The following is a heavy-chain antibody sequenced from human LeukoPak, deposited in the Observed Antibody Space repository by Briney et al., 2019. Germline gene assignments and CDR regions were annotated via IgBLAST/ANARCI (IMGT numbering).Heavy chain of an antibody. CDR1: GGSFSGYY. J-gene: IGHJ6*02. CDR2: INHSGST. Sequence: SSETLSLTCAVYGGSFSGYYWSWIRQPPGKGLEWIGEINHSGSTNYNPSLKSRVTISVGTSKNQFSLKLSSVTAADTAAYYCARRPLTGVDNYYYYYGMDVWGQGTTVTVSS. V-gene: IGHV4-34*01. CDR3: ARRPLTGVDNYYYYYGMDV. D-gene: IGHD7-27*01.